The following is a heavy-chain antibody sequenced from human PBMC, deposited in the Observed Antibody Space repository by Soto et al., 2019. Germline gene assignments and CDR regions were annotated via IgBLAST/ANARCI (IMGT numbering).Heavy chain of an antibody. CDR2: FGGYKGNT. Sequence: QVQLVQSGAELREPGASVKVSCKASGYTFPNYGVSWVRQAPGHGLAWMGWFGGYKGNTHYAEKLQGRVTLTPDPATSTAYMELRSLRSDDTAVEYCAPHTLDTGMPSGYWVQGTLVTDSS. D-gene: IGHD5-18*01. J-gene: IGHJ4*02. V-gene: IGHV1-18*01. CDR1: GYTFPNYG. CDR3: APHTLDTGMPSGY.